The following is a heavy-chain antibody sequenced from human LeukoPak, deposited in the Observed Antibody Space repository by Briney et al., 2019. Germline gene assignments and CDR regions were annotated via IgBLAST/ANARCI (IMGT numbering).Heavy chain of an antibody. D-gene: IGHD6-19*01. CDR3: TRGSSGRRDN. Sequence: ASVKVSCKASGYTFTSCDINWVRQATGQGLEWMGWMNPNSGNTGYGQSFQGRISMTRDIYIGTAHMELSNLTSEDTAIYYRTRGSSGRRDNWGQGTLDTVS. CDR1: GYTFTSCD. J-gene: IGHJ4*02. V-gene: IGHV1-8*01. CDR2: MNPNSGNT.